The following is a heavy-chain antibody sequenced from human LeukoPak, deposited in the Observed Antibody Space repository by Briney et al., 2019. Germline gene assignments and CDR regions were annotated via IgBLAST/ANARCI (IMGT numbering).Heavy chain of an antibody. Sequence: GGSLRLSCAASGFTFSSYAMSWVRQAPGKGLEWVSAISGSGGSTYYADSVKGRFTISRDNSKDTLYLQMNSLRAEDTAVYYCARAVWFGECDYWGQGTLVTVSS. D-gene: IGHD3-10*01. J-gene: IGHJ4*02. V-gene: IGHV3-23*01. CDR2: ISGSGGST. CDR3: ARAVWFGECDY. CDR1: GFTFSSYA.